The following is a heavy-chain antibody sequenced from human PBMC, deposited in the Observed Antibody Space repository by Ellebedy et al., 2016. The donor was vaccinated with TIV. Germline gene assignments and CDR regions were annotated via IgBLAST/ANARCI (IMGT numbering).Heavy chain of an antibody. J-gene: IGHJ6*02. CDR3: ARGSSSGWRYYYGMDV. V-gene: IGHV3-48*01. D-gene: IGHD6-19*01. CDR2: ISSSVTI. Sequence: GESLKISCAASGFTFSSYSMNWVRQAPGKGLEWVSYISSSVTIYYADSVKGRFTISRDNAKNSLYLQMNSLRTEDTAVYYCARGSSSGWRYYYGMDVWGQGTTVTVSS. CDR1: GFTFSSYS.